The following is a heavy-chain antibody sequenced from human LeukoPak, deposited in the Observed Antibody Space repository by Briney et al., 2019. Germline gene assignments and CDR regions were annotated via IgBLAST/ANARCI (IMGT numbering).Heavy chain of an antibody. CDR1: GYTFTGYY. CDR3: ARVAVAGTADDAFDI. Sequence: GASVKVSCKASGYTFTGYYMHWVRQAPGQGLEWMGWINPNSGGTNYAQKFQGRVTMTRDTSISTAYMELSRLRSDDTAVYYCARVAVAGTADDAFDIWGQGTMVTVSP. D-gene: IGHD6-19*01. V-gene: IGHV1-2*02. CDR2: INPNSGGT. J-gene: IGHJ3*02.